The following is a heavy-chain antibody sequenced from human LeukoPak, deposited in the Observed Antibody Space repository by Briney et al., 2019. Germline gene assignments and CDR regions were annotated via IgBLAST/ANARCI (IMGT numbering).Heavy chain of an antibody. J-gene: IGHJ4*02. D-gene: IGHD6-13*01. CDR1: GFTFSSYA. Sequence: GGSLRLSCAASGFTFSSYAMNWVRQAPGKGLEWVALIRSDGSDKYYADSVKGRFTISRDNSKNTVFLQMNSLRAEDTAVYYCAKDIAAAGGPCAYWGRGTLVTVSS. CDR2: IRSDGSDK. V-gene: IGHV3-30*02. CDR3: AKDIAAAGGPCAY.